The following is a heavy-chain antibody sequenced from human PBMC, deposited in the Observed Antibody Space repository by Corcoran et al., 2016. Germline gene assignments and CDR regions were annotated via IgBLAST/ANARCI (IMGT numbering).Heavy chain of an antibody. V-gene: IGHV6-1*01. CDR1: GDSVSSNSAA. CDR2: TYYRSKWYN. J-gene: IGHJ6*02. CDR3: ARLPRQIWCGEVLGRYYYGMDV. Sequence: QVQLQQSGPGLVKPSQTLSLTCAISGDSVSSNSAAWNWIRQSPSRGLEWLGRTYYRSKWYNDYAVSVKSRITINPDTSKNQFSLQLNSVTPEDTAVYYCARLPRQIWCGEVLGRYYYGMDVWGQGTTVTVSS. D-gene: IGHD3-10*01.